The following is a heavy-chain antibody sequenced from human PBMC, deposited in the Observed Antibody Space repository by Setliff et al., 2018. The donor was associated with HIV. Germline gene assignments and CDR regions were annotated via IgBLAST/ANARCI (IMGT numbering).Heavy chain of an antibody. CDR1: GGSVSSSSYY. J-gene: IGHJ1*01. CDR2: LHSSGDA. CDR3: ARESPSMSLDA. D-gene: IGHD3-10*02. Sequence: LSLTCSVPGGSVSSSSYYWTWIRQPAGKGLEWIGHLHSSGDAYYGPSLKSRVAMSLDTSKNQFSLRLNSVTAADTAVYYCARESPSMSLDAWGQGTLGTV. V-gene: IGHV4-61*09.